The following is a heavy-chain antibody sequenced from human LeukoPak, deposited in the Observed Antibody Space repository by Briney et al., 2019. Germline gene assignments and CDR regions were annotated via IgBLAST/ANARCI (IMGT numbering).Heavy chain of an antibody. Sequence: GGSLRLSCAVSGFTISSYEMNWVRQAPGKGREWLSYISSRGNVIYHADYVKGRFTISRDNAKNSLYLQMNSLRAEDTAVYYCAREGDGWAGRPGDNLDYWGQGTLVTVSS. CDR2: ISSRGNVI. D-gene: IGHD1-14*01. CDR3: AREGDGWAGRPGDNLDY. CDR1: GFTISSYE. J-gene: IGHJ4*02. V-gene: IGHV3-48*03.